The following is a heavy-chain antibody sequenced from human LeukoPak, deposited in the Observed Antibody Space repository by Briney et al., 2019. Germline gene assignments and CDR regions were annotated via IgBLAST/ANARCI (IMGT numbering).Heavy chain of an antibody. J-gene: IGHJ4*02. V-gene: IGHV3-23*01. Sequence: GGSLRLSCAASGFTFSSYVMSWVRQAPGKGLDWVSTISGSGGSTYYADSVKGRFTISRDNSKNTLFLQMNSLRAEDTAVYYCAKGTTWGTRSFDYWGQGALVTVPS. CDR2: ISGSGGST. CDR1: GFTFSSYV. D-gene: IGHD1-1*01. CDR3: AKGTTWGTRSFDY.